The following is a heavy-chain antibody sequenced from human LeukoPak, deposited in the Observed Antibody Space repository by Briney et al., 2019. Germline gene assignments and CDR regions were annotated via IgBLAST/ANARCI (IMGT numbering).Heavy chain of an antibody. CDR2: INSDGSST. CDR3: ATSRSFDY. J-gene: IGHJ4*02. Sequence: GGSLRLSCAASGFTFSSYWMHWVRQAAGKGLVWVSRINSDGSSTSYADSVKGRFTISRDNTKHTLYLQMNSLRAEDTAMYYCATSRSFDYWGQGTLVTVSS. V-gene: IGHV3-74*01. CDR1: GFTFSSYW.